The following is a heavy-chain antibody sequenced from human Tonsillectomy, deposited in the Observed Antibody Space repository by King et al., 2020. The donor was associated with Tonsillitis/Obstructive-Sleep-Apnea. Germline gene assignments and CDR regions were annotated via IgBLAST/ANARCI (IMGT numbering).Heavy chain of an antibody. J-gene: IGHJ6*03. CDR2: ISSSGSYI. CDR1: GFTFSSYS. Sequence: VQLVESGGGLVKPGGSLRLSCAASGFTFSSYSMNWVRQAPGKGLEWVSSISSSGSYIYYADSVKGRFTISRDNAKNSLYLQMNSLRAEDTAVYYCARDLSGYCSSTSCYPIYYYYMDVWGKGTTVTVSS. CDR3: ARDLSGYCSSTSCYPIYYYYMDV. D-gene: IGHD2-2*01. V-gene: IGHV3-21*01.